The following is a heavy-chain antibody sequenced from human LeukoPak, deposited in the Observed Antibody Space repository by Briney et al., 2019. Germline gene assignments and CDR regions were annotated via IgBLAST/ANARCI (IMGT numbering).Heavy chain of an antibody. Sequence: SETLSLTCTVSGGSISSSSYYWGWIRQPPGKGLEWIGSIYYRGSTYYNPSLKSRVTISVDTAKNHCSLKLSSVPAADTAVYYCARVVLRGYSYGYSDRSTAGSLDYWGQGTLVPVSS. D-gene: IGHD5-18*01. CDR1: GGSISSSSYY. V-gene: IGHV4-39*07. CDR2: IYYRGST. CDR3: ARVVLRGYSYGYSDRSTAGSLDY. J-gene: IGHJ4*02.